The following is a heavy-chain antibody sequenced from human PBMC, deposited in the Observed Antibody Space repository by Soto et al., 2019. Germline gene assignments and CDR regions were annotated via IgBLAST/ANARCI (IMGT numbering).Heavy chain of an antibody. Sequence: QVQLVESGGGVVQPGRSLRLSCAASGFTFSSYAMHWVRQAPGKGLEWVAVISYDGSNKYYADSVKGLFTISRDNSKNTLYLQMNSLRAEDTAVYYCARVLEFWSGYYSPLDYWGQGTLVTVSS. CDR2: ISYDGSNK. CDR3: ARVLEFWSGYYSPLDY. CDR1: GFTFSSYA. J-gene: IGHJ4*02. V-gene: IGHV3-30-3*01. D-gene: IGHD3-3*01.